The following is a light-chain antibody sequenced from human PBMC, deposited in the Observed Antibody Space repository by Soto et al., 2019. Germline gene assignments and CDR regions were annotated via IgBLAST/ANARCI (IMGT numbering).Light chain of an antibody. CDR2: GAS. CDR3: QQYNKWART. CDR1: QSVNIN. J-gene: IGKJ1*01. Sequence: EIVMTQSPATLSVSPGERATLSCRASQSVNINLAWYQQKPGQAPRLLIYGASTRATGIPANFSGSGSVTEFTLPISSLQSEAFAVYYCQQYNKWARTFGQGTKVEIK. V-gene: IGKV3D-15*01.